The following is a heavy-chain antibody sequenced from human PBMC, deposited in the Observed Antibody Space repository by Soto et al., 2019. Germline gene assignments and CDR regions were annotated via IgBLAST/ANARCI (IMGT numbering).Heavy chain of an antibody. Sequence: PSETLSLTCTVSGASISSGGYYWGWIRQPPGKGLEWIGSIYYSGSTYYNPSLKSRVTISVDTSKNQFSLKLSSVTAADPAVYYCARHEAPSGWYFDYWGQGTMVTVSS. CDR2: IYYSGST. V-gene: IGHV4-39*01. CDR1: GASISSGGYY. CDR3: ARHEAPSGWYFDY. D-gene: IGHD6-19*01. J-gene: IGHJ4*02.